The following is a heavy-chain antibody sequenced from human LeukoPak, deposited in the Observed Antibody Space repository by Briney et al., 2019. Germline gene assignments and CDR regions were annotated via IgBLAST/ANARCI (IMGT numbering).Heavy chain of an antibody. CDR1: GFTFSSSW. V-gene: IGHV3-23*01. J-gene: IGHJ4*02. CDR3: AKTNGYYSD. Sequence: GGSLRLSCAASGFTFSSSWMSWVRQVPGKGLEWVSGISGSGGTTYYADSMKGRFTISRDNSKNSLSLQVSSLRAEDTAVYYCAKTNGYYSDWGQGTLVTVSS. D-gene: IGHD3-22*01. CDR2: ISGSGGTT.